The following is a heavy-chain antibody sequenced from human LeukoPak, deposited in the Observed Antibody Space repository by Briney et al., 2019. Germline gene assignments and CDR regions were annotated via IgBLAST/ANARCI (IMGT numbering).Heavy chain of an antibody. V-gene: IGHV3-48*03. CDR1: GFTFSSYA. Sequence: GGSLRLSCAASGFTFSSYAMSWVRQAPGKGLEWVSYISSSGSTIYYADSVKGRFTISRDNAKNSLYLQMNSLRAEDTAVYYCARDRVLWFGVLLNGMDVWGQGTTVTVSS. CDR3: ARDRVLWFGVLLNGMDV. D-gene: IGHD3-10*01. J-gene: IGHJ6*02. CDR2: ISSSGSTI.